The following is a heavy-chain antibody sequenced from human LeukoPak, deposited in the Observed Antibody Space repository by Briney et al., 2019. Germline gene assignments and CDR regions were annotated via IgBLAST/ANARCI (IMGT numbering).Heavy chain of an antibody. CDR3: AKGRYSYGTLPIDY. Sequence: GGSLRLSCAASGFTLSSYWMSWVRQAPGKGLEWVSGISWNSGSIGYADSVKGRFTISRDNAKNSLYLQMNSLRAEDTALYYCAKGRYSYGTLPIDYWGQGTLVTVSS. V-gene: IGHV3-9*01. J-gene: IGHJ4*02. CDR2: ISWNSGSI. CDR1: GFTLSSYW. D-gene: IGHD5-18*01.